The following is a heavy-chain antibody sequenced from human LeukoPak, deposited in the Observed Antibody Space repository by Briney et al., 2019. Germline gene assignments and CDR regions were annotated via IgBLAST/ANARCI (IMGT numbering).Heavy chain of an antibody. CDR1: GFTFSSYS. D-gene: IGHD3-22*01. CDR3: AREGGSGYSVDY. V-gene: IGHV3-21*01. J-gene: IGHJ4*02. Sequence: PGGPLTLSCAPSGFTFSSYSMKWVRRARGEGGEWVSSISSSSSCIYYADSVKGRFTISRDNAKNSLYLQMNSLRAEDTAVYYCAREGGSGYSVDYWGQGTLVTVSS. CDR2: ISSSSSCI.